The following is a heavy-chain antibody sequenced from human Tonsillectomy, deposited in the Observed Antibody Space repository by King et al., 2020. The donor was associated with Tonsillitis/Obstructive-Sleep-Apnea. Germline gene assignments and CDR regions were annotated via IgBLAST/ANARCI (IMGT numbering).Heavy chain of an antibody. D-gene: IGHD1-1*01. CDR1: GFTFDDYA. CDR3: AKYMGQRTWMAFDI. Sequence: VQLVESGGGLVQPGRSLRLSCAASGFTFDDYAMHWVRQAPGKGLEWVSGISWNSGSIGYADSVKGRFTISRDNAKNSLYLQMNSLRAEDTALYYCAKYMGQRTWMAFDIWGQGTMVTVSS. J-gene: IGHJ3*02. CDR2: ISWNSGSI. V-gene: IGHV3-9*01.